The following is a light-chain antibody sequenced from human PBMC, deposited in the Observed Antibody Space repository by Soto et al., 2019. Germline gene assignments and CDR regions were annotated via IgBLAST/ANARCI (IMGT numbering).Light chain of an antibody. CDR1: ESVSSGY. V-gene: IGKV3-20*01. CDR2: GAS. CDR3: QQYGSSPLT. J-gene: IGKJ4*01. Sequence: EIVLTQSPGTLSLSPGERATLSCRASESVSSGYLAWYQQKPGQAPRLLIYGASSRATGSPDRFSGSASGTDFTLTISRLEPEDFAVYYCQQYGSSPLTFGGGTKVEI.